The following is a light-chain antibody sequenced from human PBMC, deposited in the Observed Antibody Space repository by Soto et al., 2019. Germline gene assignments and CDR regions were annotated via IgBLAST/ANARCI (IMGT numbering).Light chain of an antibody. V-gene: IGKV3-20*01. CDR3: QQYAGSPPGWT. CDR1: QSVSSSY. Sequence: EIVLTQSPGTLSLSPGERATLSCRASQSVSSSYLAWYQQKPGQAPRLLIYSASSRATGIPDRFSGSGSGTDFTLTISRLEPEDSAVFYCQQYAGSPPGWTFGQGTKVEIK. J-gene: IGKJ1*01. CDR2: SAS.